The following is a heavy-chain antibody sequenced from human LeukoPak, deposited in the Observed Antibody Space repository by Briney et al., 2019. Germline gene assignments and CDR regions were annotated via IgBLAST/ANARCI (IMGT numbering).Heavy chain of an antibody. V-gene: IGHV3-33*01. Sequence: PGGSLRLSCAASGFTFSSYGMHWVRQAPGKGLEWVAVIWYDGSNKYYADSVKGRFTISRDNSKNTLYLQMNSLRAEDTAVYYCARRSNLIHSGYDIVGYFGYWDQGTLVTVSS. CDR1: GFTFSSYG. CDR3: ARRSNLIHSGYDIVGYFGY. CDR2: IWYDGSNK. D-gene: IGHD5-12*01. J-gene: IGHJ4*02.